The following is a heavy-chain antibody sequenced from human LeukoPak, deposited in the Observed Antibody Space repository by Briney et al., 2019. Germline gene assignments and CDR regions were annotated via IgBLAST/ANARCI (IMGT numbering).Heavy chain of an antibody. Sequence: GGSLRLSCVVSGFTFSSYAMSWVRQAPGKGLEWVSGISGSGGSTYYADSVKGRFTISRDNSRTTLYLQMNSLRAEDTALYYCAKDDYYGSGSIGYFDYWGQGTLVTVSS. V-gene: IGHV3-23*01. CDR2: ISGSGGST. CDR3: AKDDYYGSGSIGYFDY. J-gene: IGHJ4*02. CDR1: GFTFSSYA. D-gene: IGHD3-10*01.